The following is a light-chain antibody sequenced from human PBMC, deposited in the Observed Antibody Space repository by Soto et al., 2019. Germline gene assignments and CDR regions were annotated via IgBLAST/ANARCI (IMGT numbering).Light chain of an antibody. CDR1: SSDVGGYNY. CDR2: NVS. CDR3: SSYTSSSTLV. Sequence: QSALTQPASVSGSPGQSITISCTGTSSDVGGYNYVSWYQQHPGKAPKLMIYNVSNRPSGVSNRFSGSKSVNTASLTIFGLQADDEADYYCSSYTSSSTLVFGGGTKLTVL. V-gene: IGLV2-14*01. J-gene: IGLJ2*01.